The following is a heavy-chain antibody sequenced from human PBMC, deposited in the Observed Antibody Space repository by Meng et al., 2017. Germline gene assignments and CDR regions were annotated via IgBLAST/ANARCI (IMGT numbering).Heavy chain of an antibody. CDR3: ARDLCSSTSCYYYYYGMDV. CDR1: GFTFSSYS. D-gene: IGHD2-2*01. J-gene: IGHJ6*04. CDR2: ISSSSSYI. V-gene: IGHV3-21*01. Sequence: GESLKISCAASGFTFSSYSMNWVRQAPGKGLEWVSSISSSSSYIYYADSVKGRFTISRDNAKNSLYLQMNSLRAEDTAVYYCARDLCSSTSCYYYYYGMDVWGKG.